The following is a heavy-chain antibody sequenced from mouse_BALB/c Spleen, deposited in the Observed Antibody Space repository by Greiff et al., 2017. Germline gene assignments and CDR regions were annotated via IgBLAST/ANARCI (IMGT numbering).Heavy chain of an antibody. Sequence: EVQVVESGGGLVKPGGSLKLSCAASGFTFSSYAMSWVRQTPEKRLEWVASISSGGSTYYPDSVKGRFTISRDNARNILYLQMSSLRSEDTAMYYCARRLRLGWYFDVWGAGTTVTVSS. J-gene: IGHJ1*01. V-gene: IGHV5-6-5*01. D-gene: IGHD1-2*01. CDR3: ARRLRLGWYFDV. CDR2: ISSGGST. CDR1: GFTFSSYA.